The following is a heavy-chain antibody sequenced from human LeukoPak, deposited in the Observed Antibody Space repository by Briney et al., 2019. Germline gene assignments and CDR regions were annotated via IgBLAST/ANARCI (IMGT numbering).Heavy chain of an antibody. D-gene: IGHD4-17*01. CDR1: GYSFTSNW. V-gene: IGHV5-51*01. Sequence: GESLKISCQGSGYSFTSNWIGWVRQTPEKGLEWMGLIYPDDSDTRYSPSFQGHITTSVDKSISAAYRQWYSLNAPDTAMYYCAXRXYGDSSGDSXGQGTLVTVSS. CDR2: IYPDDSDT. J-gene: IGHJ5*01. CDR3: AXRXYGDSSGDS.